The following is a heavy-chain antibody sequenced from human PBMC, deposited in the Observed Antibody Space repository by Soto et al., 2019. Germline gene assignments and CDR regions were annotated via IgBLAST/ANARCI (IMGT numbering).Heavy chain of an antibody. Sequence: QVQLQESGPGLVKPSETLSLTCTVSGGSITSYYWSWIRQPPGRGLEWIGYIYYSGSTNYNPSLKSRVTISVDTSKNQCSLKLSSVTAADTAVYYCARVLGYCSGGSCFGRFDPWGQGALVTVSS. CDR2: IYYSGST. D-gene: IGHD2-15*01. J-gene: IGHJ5*02. V-gene: IGHV4-59*01. CDR1: GGSITSYY. CDR3: ARVLGYCSGGSCFGRFDP.